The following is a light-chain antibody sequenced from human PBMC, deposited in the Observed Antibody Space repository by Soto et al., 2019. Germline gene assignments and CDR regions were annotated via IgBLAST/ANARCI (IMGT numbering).Light chain of an antibody. Sequence: QSVLTQPPSASGTPGQRVTISCSGSSSNIGSYTVNWYQQRPGTAPKLLISANINRPSGVPDRFSGSKSGTSASLAITGLQADDEGDYYCQSYDSTLSARYVFGTGTKLTVL. CDR2: ANI. J-gene: IGLJ1*01. V-gene: IGLV1-40*01. CDR1: SSNIGSYT. CDR3: QSYDSTLSARYV.